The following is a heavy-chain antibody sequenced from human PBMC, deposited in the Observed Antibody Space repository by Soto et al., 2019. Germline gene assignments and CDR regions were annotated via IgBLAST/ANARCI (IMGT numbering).Heavy chain of an antibody. Sequence: QLQLEESGPGLVKPSETLSLTCTVSGVSVNSYYFRWIRQPPGKGLEWIGYIYYSGSTNYNPSLKSRVTISIDTSKNQFSLKLTSVTAADTAVYFCARGGGSPDYWGQGTLVTVSS. CDR2: IYYSGST. D-gene: IGHD1-26*01. V-gene: IGHV4-59*02. CDR1: GVSVNSYY. CDR3: ARGGGSPDY. J-gene: IGHJ4*02.